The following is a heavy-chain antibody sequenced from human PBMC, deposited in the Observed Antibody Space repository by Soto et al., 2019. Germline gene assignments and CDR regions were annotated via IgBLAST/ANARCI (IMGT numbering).Heavy chain of an antibody. V-gene: IGHV3-30*18. CDR2: ISYDGSNK. Sequence: QVQLVESGGGVVQPGRSLRLSCAASGFTFSSYGMHWVRQAPGKGLERVAVISYDGSNKYYADSVKGRFTISRYNSKNTLYLQMNSLLAEDTAVYYCAKARGSRGDYLYYFDYWGHGTLVTVAS. CDR1: GFTFSSYG. CDR3: AKARGSRGDYLYYFDY. J-gene: IGHJ4*01. D-gene: IGHD4-17*01.